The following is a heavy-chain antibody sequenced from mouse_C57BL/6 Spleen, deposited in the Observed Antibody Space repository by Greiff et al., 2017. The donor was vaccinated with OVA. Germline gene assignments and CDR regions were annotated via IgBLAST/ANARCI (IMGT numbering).Heavy chain of an antibody. CDR1: GYTFTSYW. CDR3: ARRAGSSYDDY. V-gene: IGHV1-69*01. J-gene: IGHJ2*01. Sequence: QVQLQQPGAELVMPGASVKLSCKASGYTFTSYWMHWVKQRPGQGLEWIGEIDPSDSYTNYNQKFKGKSTLTVDKSSSTAYMQLSSLTSEDSAVDYCARRAGSSYDDYWGQGTTLTVSS. D-gene: IGHD1-1*01. CDR2: IDPSDSYT.